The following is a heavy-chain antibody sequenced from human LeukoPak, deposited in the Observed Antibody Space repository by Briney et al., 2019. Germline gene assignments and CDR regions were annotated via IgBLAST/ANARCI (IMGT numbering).Heavy chain of an antibody. Sequence: GGSLELSLAAPEFIFDVYGISWVRQGPGKGLEWVSGINWNGNNTDYADSVKGRFTISRDNGKNYLYLQMNSLRAEDTALYYCARDPQIGSSGNFDYWGQGTLVTVSS. CDR1: EFIFDVYG. J-gene: IGHJ4*02. V-gene: IGHV3-20*03. CDR3: ARDPQIGSSGNFDY. D-gene: IGHD3-22*01. CDR2: INWNGNNT.